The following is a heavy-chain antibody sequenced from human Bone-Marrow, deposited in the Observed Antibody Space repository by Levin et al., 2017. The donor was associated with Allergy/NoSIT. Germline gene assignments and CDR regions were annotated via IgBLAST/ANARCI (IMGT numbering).Heavy chain of an antibody. Sequence: ETLSLTCAASGFTFSSYDMHWVRQATGKGLEWVSAIGTAGDTYYPGSVKGRFTISRENAKNSLYLQMNSLRAGDTAVYYCARSHYDSSGYYTESDWYFDLWGRGTLVTVSS. J-gene: IGHJ2*01. V-gene: IGHV3-13*01. CDR3: ARSHYDSSGYYTESDWYFDL. D-gene: IGHD3-22*01. CDR2: IGTAGDT. CDR1: GFTFSSYD.